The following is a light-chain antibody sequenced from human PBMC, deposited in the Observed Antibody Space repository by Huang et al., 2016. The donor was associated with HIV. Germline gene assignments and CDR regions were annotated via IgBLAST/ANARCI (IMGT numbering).Light chain of an antibody. V-gene: IGKV3-15*01. J-gene: IGKJ4*01. CDR2: SAS. CDR3: HQYSDWPL. Sequence: EIVMTQSPATLSVSPGETATLSCRASQSVSSNLAWYQQKPGQAPRLLIYSASTRATDIPDRVSGSGSGTEFTLTISSLQSEDIAVYYCHQYSDWPLFGGGTKVE. CDR1: QSVSSN.